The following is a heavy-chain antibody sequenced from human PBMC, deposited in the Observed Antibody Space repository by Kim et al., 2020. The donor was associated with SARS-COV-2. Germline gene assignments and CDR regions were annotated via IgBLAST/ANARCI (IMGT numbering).Heavy chain of an antibody. V-gene: IGHV4-4*02. D-gene: IGHD6-13*01. J-gene: IGHJ6*03. Sequence: YNPSLERRVTISVDKSKNQFSLKLSSVTAADTAVYYWARGGAAAGNYMDVWGKGTTVTVSS. CDR3: ARGGAAAGNYMDV.